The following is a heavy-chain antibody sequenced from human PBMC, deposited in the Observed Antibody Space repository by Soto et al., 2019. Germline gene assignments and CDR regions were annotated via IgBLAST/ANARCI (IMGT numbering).Heavy chain of an antibody. CDR2: IYYSGST. D-gene: IGHD2-15*01. CDR3: ARSYSHSIAMWFDP. V-gene: IGHV4-59*01. CDR1: GGSISSYY. Sequence: KPSETLSPTCTVSGGSISSYYWSWIRQPPGKGLEWIGYIYYSGSTNYNPSLKSRVTISVDTSRNQFSLKLSSVTAADTAVYYCARSYSHSIAMWFDPWGQGTLVTVSS. J-gene: IGHJ5*02.